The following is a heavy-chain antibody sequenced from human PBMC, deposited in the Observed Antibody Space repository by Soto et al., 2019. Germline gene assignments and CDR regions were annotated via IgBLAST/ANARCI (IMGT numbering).Heavy chain of an antibody. CDR3: ARDQAGYYGSGSYYNVRAFYY. V-gene: IGHV3-48*04. D-gene: IGHD3-10*01. J-gene: IGHJ4*02. Sequence: PGGSLRLSCAASGFTFSSYSMNWVRQAPGKGLEWVSYISSSGSTIYYADSVKGRFTISRDNAKNSLYLQMNSLRAEDTAVYYCARDQAGYYGSGSYYNVRAFYYWGQGTLVTVSS. CDR2: ISSSGSTI. CDR1: GFTFSSYS.